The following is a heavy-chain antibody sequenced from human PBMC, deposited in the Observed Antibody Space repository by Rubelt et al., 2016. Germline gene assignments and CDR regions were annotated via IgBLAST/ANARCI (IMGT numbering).Heavy chain of an antibody. V-gene: IGHV3-30*03. CDR1: GFSFSGHW. CDR2: ISDNGGNY. D-gene: IGHD2-21*01. CDR3: ARGLFGPDY. J-gene: IGHJ4*02. Sequence: VQLVESGGGLVQPGGSLRVSCTASGFSFSGHWMTWVRQAPGKGLEWVAVISDNGGNYYYADSVKGRFTVSRDKAKNTLYLQMNSLRAEDTAGYYCARGLFGPDYWGQGTLVTVSS.